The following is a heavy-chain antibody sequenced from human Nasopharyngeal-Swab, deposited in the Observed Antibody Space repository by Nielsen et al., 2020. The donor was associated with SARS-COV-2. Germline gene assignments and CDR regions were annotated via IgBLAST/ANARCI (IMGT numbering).Heavy chain of an antibody. J-gene: IGHJ3*02. D-gene: IGHD3-22*01. CDR2: ISSSSSTI. V-gene: IGHV3-48*02. CDR1: GFTFSSYS. Sequence: GESLKISCAASGFTFSSYSINWVRQAPGKGLEWVSYISSSSSTIYYADSVKGRFTISRDNAKNSLYLQMNSLRDEDTAVYYCARDKVVVIKGDDAFDIWGQGTMVTVSS. CDR3: ARDKVVVIKGDDAFDI.